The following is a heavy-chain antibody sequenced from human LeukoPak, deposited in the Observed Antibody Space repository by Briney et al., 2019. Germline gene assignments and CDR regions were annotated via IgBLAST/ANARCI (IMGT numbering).Heavy chain of an antibody. CDR2: ISSSGSTI. CDR1: GFTFSSYE. V-gene: IGHV3-48*03. Sequence: AGGSLRPSCAASGFTFSSYEMNWVRQAPGKGLEWVSYISSSGSTIYYADSVKGRFTISRDNAKNSLYLQMNSLRAEDTAVYYCASLPPPGMATITDFDYWGQGTLVTVSS. J-gene: IGHJ4*02. CDR3: ASLPPPGMATITDFDY. D-gene: IGHD5-24*01.